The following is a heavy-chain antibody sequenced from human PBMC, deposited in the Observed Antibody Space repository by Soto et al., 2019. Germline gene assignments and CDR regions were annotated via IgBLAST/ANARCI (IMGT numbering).Heavy chain of an antibody. CDR2: IYYSGST. CDR3: ARFSPLTPGGVAFDI. V-gene: IGHV4-59*08. J-gene: IGHJ3*02. D-gene: IGHD3-10*01. CDR1: SGSIGTYS. Sequence: SETLSLTCTVPSGSIGTYSWSWIRQPPGKGLEWIGYIYYSGSTNYSTSLKSRVTISVDTSKNQFSLKLSSVTAADKAVYYCARFSPLTPGGVAFDIWGQGTMVT.